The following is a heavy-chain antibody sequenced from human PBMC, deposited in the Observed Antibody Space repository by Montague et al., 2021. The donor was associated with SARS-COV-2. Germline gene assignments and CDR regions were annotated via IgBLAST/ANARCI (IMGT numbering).Heavy chain of an antibody. J-gene: IGHJ4*02. CDR1: GGSISSGGYY. CDR3: ARLTAGYCSGGSCYWGTGFDY. Sequence: TLSLTCTVSGGSISSGGYYWSWIRQHPGKGLEWIGYIYYSGSTYHNPSLKSRVTISVGTSKNQFSLKLSSVTAADTAVYYCARLTAGYCSGGSCYWGTGFDYWGQGTLVTVSS. V-gene: IGHV4-31*03. CDR2: IYYSGST. D-gene: IGHD2-15*01.